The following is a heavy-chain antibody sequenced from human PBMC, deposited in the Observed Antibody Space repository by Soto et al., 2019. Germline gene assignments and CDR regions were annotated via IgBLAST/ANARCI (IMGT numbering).Heavy chain of an antibody. CDR2: INPNSGGT. Sequence: ASVKVSCKASGYTFTGYYMHWVRPAPGQGLEWMGWINPNSGGTNYAQKFQGWVTMTRDTSISTAYMELSRLRSDDTAVYYCARGDYVFYYGMDVWGQGTTVTVSS. J-gene: IGHJ6*02. CDR1: GYTFTGYY. CDR3: ARGDYVFYYGMDV. D-gene: IGHD4-17*01. V-gene: IGHV1-2*04.